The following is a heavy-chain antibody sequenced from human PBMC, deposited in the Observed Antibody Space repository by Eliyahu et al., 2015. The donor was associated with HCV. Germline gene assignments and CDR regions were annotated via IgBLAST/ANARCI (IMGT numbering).Heavy chain of an antibody. J-gene: IGHJ4*02. D-gene: IGHD3-3*01. CDR2: IWDDGSQK. Sequence: HVQLVESGGGVVRPGTSLTLXCAASGFNFFNYXXPXVRXAPGKGLEWLTIIWDDGSQKYYADSVKGRFTISRDNSKNTLYLHMNSLRAEDTAVYFCVRDAPQVLYDAYDLAVSPHWGQGTLVTVSS. V-gene: IGHV3-33*01. CDR1: GFNFFNYX. CDR3: VRDAPQVLYDAYDLAVSPH.